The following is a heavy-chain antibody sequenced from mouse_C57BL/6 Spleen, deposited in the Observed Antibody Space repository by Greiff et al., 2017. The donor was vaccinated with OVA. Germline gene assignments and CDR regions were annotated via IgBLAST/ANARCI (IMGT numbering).Heavy chain of an antibody. CDR1: GYSITSDY. Sequence: EVKLQESGPGLAKPSQTLSLTCSVTGYSITSDYWNWIRKFPGNKLEYMGYISYSGSTYYNPSLKSRISITRDTSKNQYYLQLNSVTTEDTATYYCARGYYDHDENSYWYFDVWGTGTTVTVSS. J-gene: IGHJ1*03. CDR2: ISYSGST. V-gene: IGHV3-8*01. D-gene: IGHD2-4*01. CDR3: ARGYYDHDENSYWYFDV.